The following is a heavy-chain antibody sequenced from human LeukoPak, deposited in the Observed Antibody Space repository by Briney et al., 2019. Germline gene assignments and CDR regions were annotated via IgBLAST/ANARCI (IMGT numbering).Heavy chain of an antibody. CDR1: GFTVSSNY. D-gene: IGHD6-19*01. J-gene: IGHJ4*02. CDR2: IYGSGIT. V-gene: IGHV3-53*01. CDR3: ARERDYSGWQFDY. Sequence: QPGGSLRLSCAASGFTVSSNYMTWVRQAPGKGLEWVSVIYGSGITYYADSVKGRFTISRDNSKSTLYLQMNSLRAEDTAVYYCARERDYSGWQFDYWGQGTLVTVSS.